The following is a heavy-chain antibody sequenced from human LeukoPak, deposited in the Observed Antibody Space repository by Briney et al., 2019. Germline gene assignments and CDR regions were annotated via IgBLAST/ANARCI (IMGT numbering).Heavy chain of an antibody. CDR1: GYTFTSYD. CDR3: ARETGNSSSWYFFGYYYYYGMDV. J-gene: IGHJ6*02. Sequence: ASVKVSCKASGYTFTSYDISWVRQAPGQGLEWMGWISAYNGNTNYAQKLQGRVTMTTDTSTSTAYMELRSLRSDDTAVYYCARETGNSSSWYFFGYYYYYGMDVWGQGTTVTVSS. V-gene: IGHV1-18*01. D-gene: IGHD6-13*01. CDR2: ISAYNGNT.